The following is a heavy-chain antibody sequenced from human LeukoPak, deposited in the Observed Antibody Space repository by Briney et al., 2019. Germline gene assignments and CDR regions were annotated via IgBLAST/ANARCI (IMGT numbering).Heavy chain of an antibody. CDR3: AREGLDSSSSDFDY. D-gene: IGHD6-6*01. CDR2: IYSGGST. V-gene: IGHV3-53*01. Sequence: GGSLRLSCAASGFTVSSNYMSWVRQAPGKGLEWVSVIYSGGSTYYADSVKGRFTISRDNSKNTLYLQMNSLRAEDTAVYYCAREGLDSSSSDFDYGGQETLATVS. CDR1: GFTVSSNY. J-gene: IGHJ4*02.